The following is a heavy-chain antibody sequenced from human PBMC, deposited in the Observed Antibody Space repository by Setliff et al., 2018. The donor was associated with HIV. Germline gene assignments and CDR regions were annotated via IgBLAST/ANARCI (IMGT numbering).Heavy chain of an antibody. D-gene: IGHD1-1*01. Sequence: PSETLSLTCTVSGGSISGYYWSWVRQPPEKRLELIGFIHYSGSNDYNPSLKSRITISVDMSRNQFSLMLSSVTAADTAVYYCARFQAWQLGRRGGYYYYMDVWGKGTTVTVSS. J-gene: IGHJ6*03. CDR2: IHYSGSN. V-gene: IGHV4-59*01. CDR1: GGSISGYY. CDR3: ARFQAWQLGRRGGYYYYMDV.